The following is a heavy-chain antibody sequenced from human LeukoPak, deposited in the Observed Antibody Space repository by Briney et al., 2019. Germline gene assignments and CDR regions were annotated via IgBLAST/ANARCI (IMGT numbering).Heavy chain of an antibody. D-gene: IGHD1-1*01. Sequence: GGSLRLSCTVSGGTTDDYGMSWVRQAPGKGLEWVSGINWDGTNTYYADSVKGRFTISRDSAERSLYLQMNSLRDDDTAFYYCVKDLTNNSYSFDYWGQGTLFTVSS. V-gene: IGHV3-20*04. CDR2: INWDGTNT. J-gene: IGHJ4*02. CDR1: GGTTDDYG. CDR3: VKDLTNNSYSFDY.